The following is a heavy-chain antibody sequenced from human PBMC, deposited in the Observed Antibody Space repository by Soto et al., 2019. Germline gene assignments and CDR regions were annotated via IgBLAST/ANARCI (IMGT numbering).Heavy chain of an antibody. V-gene: IGHV1-2*02. CDR1: GYTFSAYY. D-gene: IGHD3-22*01. CDR3: SRSVRFDTSAYYFDL. J-gene: IGHJ5*02. Sequence: QVQLVQSGAEVKKPGASVEVSCEASGYTFSAYYIHWVRQAAGQGLERMGWINPNTGGTKYAQNFQGRVTITRDTSISTAYMDLSRLRSDDTAVYFCSRSVRFDTSAYYFDLWGKGTLVTVSS. CDR2: INPNTGGT.